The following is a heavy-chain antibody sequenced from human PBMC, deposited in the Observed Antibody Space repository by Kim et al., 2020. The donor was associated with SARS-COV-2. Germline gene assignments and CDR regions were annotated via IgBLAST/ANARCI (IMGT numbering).Heavy chain of an antibody. Sequence: THYAGHVEGRSTRSRDNAKNTLYLKMNSMTAEDTAVYYCAKDEGQAYFDYWGQGTLVTVAS. J-gene: IGHJ4*02. CDR3: AKDEGQAYFDY. CDR2: T. V-gene: IGHV3-23*03.